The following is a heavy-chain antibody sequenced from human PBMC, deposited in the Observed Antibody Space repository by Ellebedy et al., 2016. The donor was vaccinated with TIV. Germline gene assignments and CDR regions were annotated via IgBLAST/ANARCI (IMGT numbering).Heavy chain of an antibody. V-gene: IGHV4-59*08. CDR1: GGSISSYY. D-gene: IGHD3-10*01. Sequence: MPSETLSLTCTVSGGSISSYYWSWIRQPPGKGLEWIGYIYYSGSTNYNPSLKSRVTISVDTSKNQFSLKLSSVTAADTAVYYCARQLLWFGEFKKHPKSYNDAFDIWGQGTMVTVSS. J-gene: IGHJ3*02. CDR2: IYYSGST. CDR3: ARQLLWFGEFKKHPKSYNDAFDI.